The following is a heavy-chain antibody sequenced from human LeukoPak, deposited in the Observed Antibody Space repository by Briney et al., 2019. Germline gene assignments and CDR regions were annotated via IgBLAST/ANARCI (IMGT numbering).Heavy chain of an antibody. J-gene: IGHJ5*02. CDR1: GFTFSSYA. V-gene: IGHV3-23*01. Sequence: GGSLRLSCAASGFTFSSYAMSWVRHAPGQGLEWVSAISGSGGSTYYADSVKGRFTISRDSSKNTLYLQMNSLRAEDTAVYYCAKGIPENWFDPWGQGTLVTVSS. CDR2: ISGSGGST. D-gene: IGHD1-20*01. CDR3: AKGIPENWFDP.